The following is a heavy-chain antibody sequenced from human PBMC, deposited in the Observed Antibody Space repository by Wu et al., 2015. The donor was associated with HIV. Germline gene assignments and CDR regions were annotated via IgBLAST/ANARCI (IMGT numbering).Heavy chain of an antibody. Sequence: QVQLEQSGAEVKKPGASVKVSCKAFGYTFTTYYIHWVRQAPGQGLEWMGWNSAYNGDTNYAQKFQGRVSMTTDASTSTAYMELRSLTSDDTAVYYCARESRTRWLQFADLDYWGQGSLVTVSS. V-gene: IGHV1-18*04. J-gene: IGHJ4*02. D-gene: IGHD5-24*01. CDR2: NSAYNGDT. CDR1: GYTFTTYY. CDR3: ARESRTRWLQFADLDY.